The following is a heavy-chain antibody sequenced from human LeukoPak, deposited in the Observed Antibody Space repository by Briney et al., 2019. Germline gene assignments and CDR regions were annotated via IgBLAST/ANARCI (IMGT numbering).Heavy chain of an antibody. CDR3: AATMVRGSDAFDI. CDR1: GFTVSSNY. CDR2: IYSGGST. D-gene: IGHD3-10*01. V-gene: IGHV3-66*01. Sequence: GGSLRLSCAASGFTVSSNYMSWVRQAPGKGLEWVSVIYSGGSTYYADSVKGRFTISRDNSKNTLYLQMNSLRAEDTAVYYCAATMVRGSDAFDIWGQGTMVTVSS. J-gene: IGHJ3*02.